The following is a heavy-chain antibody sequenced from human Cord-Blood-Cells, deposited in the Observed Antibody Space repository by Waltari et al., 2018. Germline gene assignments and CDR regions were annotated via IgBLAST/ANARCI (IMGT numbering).Heavy chain of an antibody. CDR1: GGTFSSYA. J-gene: IGHJ3*02. Sequence: QVQLVQSGAEVKKPGSSVKVSCKASGGTFSSYAISWVRQAPGQGFEWMGGITPIFATANYAQKCQGRVTITADESTSTAYMELSSLRSEDTAVYYCARVQYDILTGYYDAFDIWGQGTMVTVSS. V-gene: IGHV1-69*01. D-gene: IGHD3-9*01. CDR2: ITPIFATA. CDR3: ARVQYDILTGYYDAFDI.